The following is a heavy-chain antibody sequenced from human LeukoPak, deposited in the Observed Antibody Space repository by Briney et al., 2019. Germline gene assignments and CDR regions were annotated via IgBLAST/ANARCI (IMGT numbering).Heavy chain of an antibody. V-gene: IGHV3-30*18. D-gene: IGHD3-10*01. J-gene: IGHJ3*02. Sequence: GESLRLSCAASGFTFTSYAMRWVRQAPGQGLEWVAVISFDGSNEYYADSVKGQFTISRDNSKNTPYLQMNSLRAEDTALYYCAKCYYGSLGLDAFDIWGQGTMVTVSS. CDR1: GFTFTSYA. CDR2: ISFDGSNE. CDR3: AKCYYGSLGLDAFDI.